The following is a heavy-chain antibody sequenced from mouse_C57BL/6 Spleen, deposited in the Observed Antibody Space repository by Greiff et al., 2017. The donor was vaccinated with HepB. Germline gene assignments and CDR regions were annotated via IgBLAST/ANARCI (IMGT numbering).Heavy chain of an antibody. CDR3: ARSAIYDGYYVRGSFAY. D-gene: IGHD2-3*01. CDR2: IYPRDGST. J-gene: IGHJ3*01. Sequence: VKLVESGPELVKPGASVKLSCKASGYTFTSYDINWVKQRPGQGLEWIGWIYPRDGSTKYNEKFKGKATLTVDTSSSTAYMELHSLTSEDSAVYFCARSAIYDGYYVRGSFAYWGQGTLVTVSA. V-gene: IGHV1-85*01. CDR1: GYTFTSYD.